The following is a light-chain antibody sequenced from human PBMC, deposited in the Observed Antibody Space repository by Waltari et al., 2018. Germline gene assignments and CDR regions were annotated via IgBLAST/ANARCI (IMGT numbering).Light chain of an antibody. V-gene: IGKV1-33*01. CDR1: QDISYY. J-gene: IGKJ3*01. Sequence: DIQMTQSPSSLAAFVGITVIMTFQPSQDISYYLTWYQQKPGKAPKLLIRDASNLETGVPTRFSGSQSRTDFTLTISSLQPEDVGTYYCQRYDNLPIFAFGPGTKVEIK. CDR3: QRYDNLPIFA. CDR2: DAS.